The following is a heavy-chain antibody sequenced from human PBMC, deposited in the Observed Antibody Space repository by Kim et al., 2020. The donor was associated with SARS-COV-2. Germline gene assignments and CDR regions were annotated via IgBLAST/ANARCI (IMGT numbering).Heavy chain of an antibody. CDR2: ISWNSGSI. D-gene: IGHD1-26*01. Sequence: GGSLRLSCAASGFTFGDYAMHWVRQAPGKGLEWVSGISWNSGSIVYADSVKGRFTISRDNAKNSLYLQMNSLRAEDTALYYCAKVVSSGNVGFFDYWGQGTLVTVSS. V-gene: IGHV3-9*01. CDR1: GFTFGDYA. J-gene: IGHJ4*02. CDR3: AKVVSSGNVGFFDY.